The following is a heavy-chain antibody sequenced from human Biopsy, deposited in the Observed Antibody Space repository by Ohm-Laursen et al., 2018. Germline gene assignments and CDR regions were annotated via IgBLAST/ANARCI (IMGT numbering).Heavy chain of an antibody. J-gene: IGHJ4*02. V-gene: IGHV1-18*01. CDR1: GYFFSSYG. D-gene: IGHD1-26*01. CDR3: VRGTGSQYFDY. CDR2: ISGYNGNT. Sequence: ASGKVSCKASGYFFSSYGLNWVRQAPGQGLEWMGRISGYNGNTNYAQKFQGRVTMTIDSSASTAYLELRSLRSDDTAFYYCVRGTGSQYFDYWGQGTLVTVSS.